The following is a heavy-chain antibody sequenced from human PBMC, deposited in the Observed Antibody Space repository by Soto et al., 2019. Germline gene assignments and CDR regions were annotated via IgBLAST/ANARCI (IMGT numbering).Heavy chain of an antibody. Sequence: SATLSLNCSILSHHILSTCCYSPSDRQPPGKGLEWIGYIYYSGSTNYNPSLKSRVTISVDTSKNQFSLKLSSVTAADTAVYYCARHFPDTAMVTGYFDYWGQGTLVTVS. V-gene: IGHV4-61*05. D-gene: IGHD5-18*01. CDR1: SHHILSTCCY. CDR3: ARHFPDTAMVTGYFDY. CDR2: IYYSGST. J-gene: IGHJ4*02.